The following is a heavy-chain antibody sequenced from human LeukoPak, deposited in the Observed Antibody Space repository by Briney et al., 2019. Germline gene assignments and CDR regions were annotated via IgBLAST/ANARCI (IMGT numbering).Heavy chain of an antibody. D-gene: IGHD3-3*01. J-gene: IGHJ4*02. CDR2: INPNSGGT. V-gene: IGHV1-2*06. CDR1: GYTFTAYY. Sequence: ASVKVSCKASGYTFTAYYMHWVRQAPGQGLEWMGRINPNSGGTNYAQKFQGRVTMTRDTSISTAYMELSRLRSDDTAVYYCARTRITIFGVVSSYFDYWGQGTLVTVSS. CDR3: ARTRITIFGVVSSYFDY.